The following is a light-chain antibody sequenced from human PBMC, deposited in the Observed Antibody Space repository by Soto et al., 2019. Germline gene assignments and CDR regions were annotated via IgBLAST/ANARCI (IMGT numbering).Light chain of an antibody. CDR2: GAS. CDR1: QSVSSY. V-gene: IGKV3-15*01. Sequence: EIVMTQSPATLSVSPGETVTLSCRASQSVSSYLAWYQQKPGQAPRLLIHGASTRATDIPARFSGSGSGTEFTLTISGLQSEDFAVYSCQQYNDWPLFTFGQGTRLEIK. CDR3: QQYNDWPLFT. J-gene: IGKJ5*01.